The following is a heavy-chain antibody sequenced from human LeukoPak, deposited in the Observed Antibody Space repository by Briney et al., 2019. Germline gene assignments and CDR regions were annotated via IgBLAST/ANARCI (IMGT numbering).Heavy chain of an antibody. J-gene: IGHJ4*02. V-gene: IGHV4-59*11. CDR1: GGSISSHY. Sequence: SETQSLTCTVSGGSISSHYWSWIRQPPGKGLEWIGYIYYSGSTNYNPSLKSRVTISVDTSKNQFSLKLSSVTAADTAVYYCARAYGSYYYYFDYWGQGTLVTVSS. CDR3: ARAYGSYYYYFDY. CDR2: IYYSGST. D-gene: IGHD1-26*01.